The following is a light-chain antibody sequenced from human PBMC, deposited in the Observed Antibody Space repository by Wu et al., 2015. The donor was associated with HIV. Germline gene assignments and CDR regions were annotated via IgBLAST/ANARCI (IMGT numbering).Light chain of an antibody. V-gene: IGKV3-20*01. CDR3: QQYGTSPGHT. CDR1: QSVSSY. J-gene: IGKJ2*01. Sequence: EIVMTQSPATLSVSPGEGVTLSCRASQSVSSYLAWYQQTPGQAPRLLIYGASSRATGIPDRFSGSGSETDFTLTISRVEPEDFAVYYCQQYGTSPGHTFGQGTKLEIK. CDR2: GAS.